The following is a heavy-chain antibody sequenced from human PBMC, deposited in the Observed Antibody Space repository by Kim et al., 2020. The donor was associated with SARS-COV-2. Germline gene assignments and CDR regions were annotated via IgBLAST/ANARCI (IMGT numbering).Heavy chain of an antibody. J-gene: IGHJ6*02. V-gene: IGHV3-11*04. D-gene: IGHD3-22*01. CDR3: ARDYYDSSGANYYYGMDV. CDR1: GFTFSDYY. Sequence: GGSLRLSCAASGFTFSDYYMSWIRQAPGKGLEWVSYISSSGSTIYYADSVKGRFTISWDNAKNSLYLQMNSLRAEDTAVYYCARDYYDSSGANYYYGMDVWGQGTTVTVSS. CDR2: ISSSGSTI.